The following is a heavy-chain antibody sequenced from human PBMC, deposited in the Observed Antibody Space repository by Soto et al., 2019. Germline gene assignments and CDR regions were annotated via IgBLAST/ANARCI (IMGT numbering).Heavy chain of an antibody. CDR3: ASRDAYSGPAYY. CDR1: GYRFSNYW. V-gene: IGHV5-51*01. D-gene: IGHD2-21*01. J-gene: IGHJ4*02. Sequence: PGESLKISCKGSGYRFSNYWIGWVRQMPGKSLEWMGIIYPGDSDTRYSPSFQGQVTMSADKSISTAYLQWSSLKASDTAMYYCASRDAYSGPAYYWGQGTLVTVSS. CDR2: IYPGDSDT.